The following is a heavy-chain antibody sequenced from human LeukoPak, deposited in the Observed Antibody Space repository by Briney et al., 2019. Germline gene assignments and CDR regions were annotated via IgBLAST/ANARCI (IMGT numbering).Heavy chain of an antibody. Sequence: SETLSLTCAVYGGSFSGYYWSWIRQPPGKGLEWIGEINHSGSTNYNPSLKSRVTISVDTSKNQFSLKLSSVTAADTAVYYCARGLSTPRRPHYFDYWGQGTLVTVSS. CDR2: INHSGST. D-gene: IGHD2-15*01. CDR1: GGSFSGYY. J-gene: IGHJ4*02. V-gene: IGHV4-34*01. CDR3: ARGLSTPRRPHYFDY.